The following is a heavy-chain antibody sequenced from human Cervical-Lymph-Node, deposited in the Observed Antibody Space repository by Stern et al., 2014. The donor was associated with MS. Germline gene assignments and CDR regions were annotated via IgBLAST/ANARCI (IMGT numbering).Heavy chain of an antibody. CDR1: GGSINIGAYY. Sequence: QLQLQESGPGLVKPSQTLSLTCTVSGGSINIGAYYWSWLRHLPGKGLAWIRYIYNIGSSSYNPSLKSRVSISVDTSKNQFSLNLNSVTAADTAVYYCAGGTVAGLFDFWGQGTLVTVSS. V-gene: IGHV4-31*03. CDR2: IYNIGSS. J-gene: IGHJ4*02. CDR3: AGGTVAGLFDF. D-gene: IGHD6-19*01.